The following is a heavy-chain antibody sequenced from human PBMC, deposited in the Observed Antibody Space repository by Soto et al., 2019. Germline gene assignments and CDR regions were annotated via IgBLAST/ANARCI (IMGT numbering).Heavy chain of an antibody. Sequence: GASVKVSCKASGGSFSSYAISWVRQAPGQGLEWMGGIIPIVGTGNYAQNFQGRVTITAGESTSTAYMELSSLRSEDTAMYYCARDLRAAGRPGMDVWGQGTTVTVSS. J-gene: IGHJ6*02. V-gene: IGHV1-69*13. CDR2: IIPIVGTG. CDR1: GGSFSSYA. CDR3: ARDLRAAGRPGMDV. D-gene: IGHD6-13*01.